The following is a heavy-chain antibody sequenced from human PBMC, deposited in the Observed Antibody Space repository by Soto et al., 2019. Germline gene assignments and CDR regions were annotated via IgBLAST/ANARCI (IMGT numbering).Heavy chain of an antibody. V-gene: IGHV4-31*03. CDR1: GGSISSGGYY. CDR3: ARSSGVSATNWFDA. Sequence: SETLSLTCTVSGGSISSGGYYWSWIRQHPGKGLEWIGYIYYSGSTYYNPSLKSRVTISVDTSKNQFFLNLTSVTAADTAVYYCARSSGVSATNWFDAWGQGTLVTVSS. D-gene: IGHD3-10*01. J-gene: IGHJ5*02. CDR2: IYYSGST.